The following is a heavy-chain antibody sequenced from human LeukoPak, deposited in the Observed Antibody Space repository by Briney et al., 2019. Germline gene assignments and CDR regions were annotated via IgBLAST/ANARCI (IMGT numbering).Heavy chain of an antibody. Sequence: PSETLSLTCNVSGGSISSSDSFWGWIRQPPGKGLEWIGNIHYSGITYYNPSLKSRVTISVDTSKNHFSLKLRSVTAADTAVYFCATVGVVDNWGQGTLVAVSS. D-gene: IGHD1-26*01. V-gene: IGHV4-39*02. CDR1: GGSISSSDSF. CDR2: IHYSGIT. CDR3: ATVGVVDN. J-gene: IGHJ4*02.